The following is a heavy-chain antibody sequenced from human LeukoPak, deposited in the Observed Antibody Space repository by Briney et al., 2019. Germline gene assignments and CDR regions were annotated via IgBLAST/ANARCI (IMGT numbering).Heavy chain of an antibody. CDR2: ISGSGGNT. Sequence: GGSLRLSCAASGFTFSSYAMSWVRQAPGKGLEWVSAISGSGGNTYYADYVKGRFTISRDNSKNTLYLQMNSLRAEDTAVYYCARVPSSSGIDYWGQGTLVTVSS. V-gene: IGHV3-23*01. D-gene: IGHD3-22*01. J-gene: IGHJ4*02. CDR1: GFTFSSYA. CDR3: ARVPSSSGIDY.